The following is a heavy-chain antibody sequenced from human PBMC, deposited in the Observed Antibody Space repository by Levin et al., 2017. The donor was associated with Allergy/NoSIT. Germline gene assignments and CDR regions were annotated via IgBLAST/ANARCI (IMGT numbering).Heavy chain of an antibody. CDR2: IDPSGGST. CDR1: GYTFTTYY. CDR3: ARERHHIRNDFDY. Sequence: ASVKVSCTPSGYTFTTYYIHWVRQAPGQGLEWMGVIDPSGGSTTYYAQKFQGRVTMTRDTSTSTVYMELSSLRSDDTAVYYCARERHHIRNDFDYWGQGTLVTVSS. J-gene: IGHJ4*02. V-gene: IGHV1-46*01.